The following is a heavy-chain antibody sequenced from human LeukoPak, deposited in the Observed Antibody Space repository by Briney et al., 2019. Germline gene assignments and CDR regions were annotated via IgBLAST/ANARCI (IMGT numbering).Heavy chain of an antibody. V-gene: IGHV3-7*03. Sequence: GGSLRLSCAASGFTFSSYWMSWVRQAPGKGLEWVANIKQDGSEKYYVDSVKGRFTISRDNAKNSLYLQMNGLRAEDTAVYYCAREYYDILTGYCDYWGQGTLVTVSS. J-gene: IGHJ4*02. CDR1: GFTFSSYW. D-gene: IGHD3-9*01. CDR2: IKQDGSEK. CDR3: AREYYDILTGYCDY.